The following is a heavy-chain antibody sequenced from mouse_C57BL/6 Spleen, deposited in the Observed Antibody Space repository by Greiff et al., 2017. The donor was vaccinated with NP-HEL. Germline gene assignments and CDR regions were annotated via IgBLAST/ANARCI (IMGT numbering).Heavy chain of an antibody. CDR2: INPNNGGT. CDR3: ARSGKLGRYFDV. D-gene: IGHD4-1*01. CDR1: GYTFTDYY. V-gene: IGHV1-26*01. J-gene: IGHJ1*03. Sequence: EVKLQQSGPELVKPGASVKISCKASGYTFTDYYMNWVKQSHGKSLEWIGDINPNNGGTSYNQKFKGKATLTVDKSSSTAYMELRSLTSEDSAVYYCARSGKLGRYFDVWGTGTTVTVSS.